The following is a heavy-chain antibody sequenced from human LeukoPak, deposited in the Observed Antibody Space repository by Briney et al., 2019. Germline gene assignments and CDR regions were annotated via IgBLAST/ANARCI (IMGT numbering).Heavy chain of an antibody. J-gene: IGHJ4*02. Sequence: SETLSLTCTISGGSISSYYWSWIRQPPGKGLEWIGYIYYSGSTNYNPSLKSRVTISVDTSKNQFSLKLSSVTAADTAVYYCARGTMVRGVIYFDYWGQGTLVTVSS. CDR1: GGSISSYY. V-gene: IGHV4-59*01. CDR2: IYYSGST. CDR3: ARGTMVRGVIYFDY. D-gene: IGHD3-10*01.